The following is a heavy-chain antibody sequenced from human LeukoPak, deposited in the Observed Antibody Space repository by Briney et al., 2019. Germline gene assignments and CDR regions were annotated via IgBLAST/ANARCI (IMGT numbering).Heavy chain of an antibody. Sequence: SETLSLTCAVYGGSFSGYYWSWTRQPPGKGLEWIGEINHSGSTNYNPSLKSRVTISVDTSKNQFSLKLSSVTAADTAVYYCARVLYCGGDCYSHYFDSWGQGTLVTVSS. CDR1: GGSFSGYY. V-gene: IGHV4-34*01. J-gene: IGHJ4*02. CDR2: INHSGST. D-gene: IGHD2-21*02. CDR3: ARVLYCGGDCYSHYFDS.